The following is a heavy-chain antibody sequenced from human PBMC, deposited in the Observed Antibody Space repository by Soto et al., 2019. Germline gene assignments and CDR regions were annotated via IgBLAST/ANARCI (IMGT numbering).Heavy chain of an antibody. CDR2: IYSGGST. CDR1: GFTVSSNY. CDR3: ARQGCPTYSFAMDV. Sequence: EVQLVESGGGLIQPGGSLRLSCAASGFTVSSNYMSWVRQAPGKGLERVSLIYSGGSTYYADSVKGRFIISRDNSKNTLYLQMNSLIAEDTAVYYCARQGCPTYSFAMDVWAQRTTVTVSS. J-gene: IGHJ6*02. V-gene: IGHV3-53*01. D-gene: IGHD6-19*01.